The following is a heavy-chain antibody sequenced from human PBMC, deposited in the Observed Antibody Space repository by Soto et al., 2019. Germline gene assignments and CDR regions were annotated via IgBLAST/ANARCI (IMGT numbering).Heavy chain of an antibody. Sequence: PSETPSLTCAVYGGSFSGYYWSWIRQPPGKGLEWIGEINHSGSTNYNPSLKSRVTISVDTSKNQFSLKLSSVTAADTAVYYCARQPLTTVTSFDYWGQGTLVTVSS. J-gene: IGHJ4*02. D-gene: IGHD4-4*01. CDR1: GGSFSGYY. CDR2: INHSGST. CDR3: ARQPLTTVTSFDY. V-gene: IGHV4-34*01.